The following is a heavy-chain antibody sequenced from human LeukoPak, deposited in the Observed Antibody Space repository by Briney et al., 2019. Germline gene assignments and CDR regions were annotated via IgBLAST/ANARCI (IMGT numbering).Heavy chain of an antibody. V-gene: IGHV3-7*01. CDR1: GFTFSSYA. CDR2: IKQDGSEK. J-gene: IGHJ4*02. CDR3: ARERYFDWLLRTPDY. D-gene: IGHD3-9*01. Sequence: SGGSLRLSCAASGFTFSSYAMSWVRQAPGKGLEWVANIKQDGSEKYYVDSVKGRFTISRDNAKNSLYLQMNSLRAEDTAVYYCARERYFDWLLRTPDYWGQGTLVTVSS.